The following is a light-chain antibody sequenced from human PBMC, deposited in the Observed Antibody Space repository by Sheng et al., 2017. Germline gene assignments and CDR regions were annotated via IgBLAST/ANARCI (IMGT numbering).Light chain of an antibody. CDR3: QQSYNSPRT. J-gene: IGKJ3*01. V-gene: IGKV1-39*01. CDR2: GAS. CDR1: QSIGTS. Sequence: DIQMTQSPSSRSASVGDRVTITCRAGQSIGTSLNWYQQTAGKTPRLLVYGASNLERGSRSRFSGGGSGTDFTLTISSLQREDFATYYCQQSYNSPRTFGPGTK.